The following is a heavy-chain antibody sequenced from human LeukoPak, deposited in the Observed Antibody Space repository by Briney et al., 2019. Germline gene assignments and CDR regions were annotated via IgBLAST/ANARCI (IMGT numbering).Heavy chain of an antibody. J-gene: IGHJ3*02. Sequence: PSEALSLTCTVSGGSISSYYWSWIRQTPGKGLEWIGYIYYSGSTNFNPSLKSRVTISVDTSKNQFSLKLSSVTAADTAVYYCAREVPTMIVVVNNDDRTKNAFDIWGQGTMVTVSS. D-gene: IGHD3-22*01. V-gene: IGHV4-59*01. CDR3: AREVPTMIVVVNNDDRTKNAFDI. CDR1: GGSISSYY. CDR2: IYYSGST.